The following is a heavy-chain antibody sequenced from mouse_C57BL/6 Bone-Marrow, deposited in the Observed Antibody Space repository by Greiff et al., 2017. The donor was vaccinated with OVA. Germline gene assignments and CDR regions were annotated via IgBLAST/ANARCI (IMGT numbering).Heavy chain of an antibody. D-gene: IGHD2-1*01. J-gene: IGHJ3*01. Sequence: DVKLQESGPGLVKPSQSLSLTCSVTGYSITSGYYWNWIRQFPGNKLEWMGYISYDGSNNYNPSLKNRISITRDTSKNQFFLKLNSVTTEDTATYYCARDPSFYYGKSSWFAYWGQGTLVTVSA. CDR2: ISYDGSN. V-gene: IGHV3-6*01. CDR3: ARDPSFYYGKSSWFAY. CDR1: GYSITSGYY.